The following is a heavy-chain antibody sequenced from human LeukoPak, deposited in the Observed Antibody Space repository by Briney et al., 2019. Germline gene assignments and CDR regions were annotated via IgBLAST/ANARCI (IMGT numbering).Heavy chain of an antibody. CDR1: GYTLTELS. CDR2: INPSGGST. Sequence: ASVKVSCKVSGYTLTELSMHWVRQAPGKGLEWMGIINPSGGSTSYAQKFQGRVTMTRDTSTSTVYMELSSLRSEDTAVYYCASLQGAMATGPHDAFDIWGQGTMVTVSS. J-gene: IGHJ3*02. CDR3: ASLQGAMATGPHDAFDI. D-gene: IGHD5-18*01. V-gene: IGHV1-46*01.